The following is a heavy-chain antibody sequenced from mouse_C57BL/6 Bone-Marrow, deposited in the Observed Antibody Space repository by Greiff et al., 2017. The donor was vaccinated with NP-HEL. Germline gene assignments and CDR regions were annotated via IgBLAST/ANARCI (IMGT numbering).Heavy chain of an antibody. J-gene: IGHJ3*01. CDR3: ARSGSSLFAY. Sequence: LVEPGDSVKISCKASGYSFTGYFMNWVMQSHGKSLEWIGRINPYNGDTFYNQKFKGKATLTVDKSSSTAHMELRSLTSEDSAVYYCARSGSSLFAYWGQGTLVTVSA. CDR2: INPYNGDT. D-gene: IGHD1-1*01. V-gene: IGHV1-20*01. CDR1: GYSFTGYF.